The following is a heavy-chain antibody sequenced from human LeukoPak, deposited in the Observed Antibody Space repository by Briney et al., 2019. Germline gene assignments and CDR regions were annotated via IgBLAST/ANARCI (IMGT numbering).Heavy chain of an antibody. V-gene: IGHV3-11*01. CDR1: GFTFSDYY. J-gene: IGHJ3*02. CDR3: ARDIAYYDSSGRAFDI. D-gene: IGHD3-22*01. CDR2: ISSSGSTI. Sequence: KPGGSLRLSCAASGFTFSDYYMSWIRQAPGKGLEWVSYISSSGSTIYYADSVKGRFTISRDNAKNSLYLQMNSLRAEDTAVYYCARDIAYYDSSGRAFDIWGQGTMVTVSS.